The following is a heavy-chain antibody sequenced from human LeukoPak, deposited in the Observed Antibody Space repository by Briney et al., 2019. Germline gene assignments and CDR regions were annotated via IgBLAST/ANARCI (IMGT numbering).Heavy chain of an antibody. CDR3: AKLVDTAMVEDAFDI. Sequence: GGSLRLSCAASGFTFSSYGMHWVRQAPGKGLEWVAVIWYDGSNKYYADSVKGRFTISRDNSKNTLYLQMNSLRAEDAAVYYCAKLVDTAMVEDAFDIWGQGTMVTVSS. CDR2: IWYDGSNK. D-gene: IGHD5-18*01. CDR1: GFTFSSYG. V-gene: IGHV3-33*06. J-gene: IGHJ3*02.